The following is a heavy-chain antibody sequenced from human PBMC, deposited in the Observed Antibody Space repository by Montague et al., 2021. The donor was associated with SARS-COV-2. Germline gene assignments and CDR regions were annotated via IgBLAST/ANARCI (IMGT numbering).Heavy chain of an antibody. CDR1: GFSLSTSGMR. V-gene: IGHV2-70*04. CDR2: IDWDDDK. D-gene: IGHD3-9*01. Sequence: PALVKPTQTLTLTCTFSGFSLSTSGMRASWIRQPPGEALEWLARIDWDDDKFYSTSLRTRLTISKDTPKNQVVLTMTNMDPVDTATYYCARSYYDILTAYYTPFDYWGQGTLVTVSS. CDR3: ARSYYDILTAYYTPFDY. J-gene: IGHJ4*02.